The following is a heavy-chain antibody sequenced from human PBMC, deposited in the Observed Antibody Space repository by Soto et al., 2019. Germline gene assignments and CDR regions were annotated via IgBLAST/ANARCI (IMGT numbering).Heavy chain of an antibody. CDR3: ARVGSSSYYYGMDV. V-gene: IGHV4-31*03. CDR1: GGSISSGGYY. Sequence: SETLSLTCTVSGGSISSGGYYWSWIRQHPGKGLEWIGYIYYSGSTYYNPSLESRVTISVDTSKNQFSLKLSSVTAADTAVYYCARVGSSSYYYGMDVWGQGTTVTVSS. J-gene: IGHJ6*02. D-gene: IGHD6-6*01. CDR2: IYYSGST.